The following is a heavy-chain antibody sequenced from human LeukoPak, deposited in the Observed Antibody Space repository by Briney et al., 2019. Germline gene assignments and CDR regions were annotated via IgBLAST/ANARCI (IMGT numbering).Heavy chain of an antibody. Sequence: PSETLSLTCTVSGGSISSSSYYWGWIRQPPGKGLEWIGSIYYSGSTYYNPSLKSRVTISVDTSKNQFSLKLSSVTAADTAVYYCARDLWGYSGYDTSIFGYWGQGTLVTVSS. V-gene: IGHV4-39*07. J-gene: IGHJ4*02. CDR1: GGSISSSSYY. CDR2: IYYSGST. CDR3: ARDLWGYSGYDTSIFGY. D-gene: IGHD5-12*01.